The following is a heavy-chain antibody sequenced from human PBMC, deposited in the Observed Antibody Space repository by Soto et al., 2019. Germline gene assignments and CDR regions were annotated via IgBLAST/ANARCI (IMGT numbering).Heavy chain of an antibody. J-gene: IGHJ6*02. V-gene: IGHV3-53*02. CDR2: IWSAGLI. Sequence: DVQLVETGGELIQPGGSLRLSCAASGFTVSSKYMSWVRQAPGKGLEWISVIWSAGLIYYADSVRGRCTISRDISKNILYLEMTSLRADDTAVYYCAREAHMDVWGQGTTVTVSS. CDR3: AREAHMDV. CDR1: GFTVSSKY.